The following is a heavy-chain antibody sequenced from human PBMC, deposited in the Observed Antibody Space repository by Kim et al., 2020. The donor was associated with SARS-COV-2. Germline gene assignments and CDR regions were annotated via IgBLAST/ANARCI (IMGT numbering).Heavy chain of an antibody. V-gene: IGHV1-2*07. CDR2: INPNSGDT. CDR1: GYTFTDYY. Sequence: ASVKVSCKASGYTFTDYYMHWVRRAPGQGLEWMGWINPNSGDTNYAHRFQGRVTMTRDSSISTAYMELSGLTSDDTAVYFCADGDRSRTSGWGLRGNWFDPWGQGTLVIVSS. J-gene: IGHJ5*02. CDR3: ADGDRSRTSGWGLRGNWFDP. D-gene: IGHD6-19*01.